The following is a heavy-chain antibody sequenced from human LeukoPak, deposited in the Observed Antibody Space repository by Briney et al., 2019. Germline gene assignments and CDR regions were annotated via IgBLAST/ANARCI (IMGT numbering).Heavy chain of an antibody. CDR3: ARDALEYSEGYFDY. V-gene: IGHV3-30-3*01. Sequence: HPGGSLRLSCAASGFTFSSYAMHWVRQAPGKGLEWVAVISYDGSNKYYADSVKGRFTISRDNSKNTLYLQMNSLRAEDTAVYYCARDALEYSEGYFDYWGQGTLVTASS. D-gene: IGHD2-15*01. J-gene: IGHJ4*02. CDR2: ISYDGSNK. CDR1: GFTFSSYA.